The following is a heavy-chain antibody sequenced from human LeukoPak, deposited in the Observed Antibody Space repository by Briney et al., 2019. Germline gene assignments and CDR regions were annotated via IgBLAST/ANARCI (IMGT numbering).Heavy chain of an antibody. CDR3: ARDGGAWGDSSGYIES. J-gene: IGHJ4*02. CDR2: IWYDGSQI. D-gene: IGHD3-22*01. Sequence: PGGSLRLSCAASGFTFSSYAMSWVRQAPGKGLEWVAVIWYDGSQIIYADSVKGRFTISRDNSNNMVYLRMRGLRADDTAAYFCARDGGAWGDSSGYIESWGQGTLVTVSS. V-gene: IGHV3-33*08. CDR1: GFTFSSYA.